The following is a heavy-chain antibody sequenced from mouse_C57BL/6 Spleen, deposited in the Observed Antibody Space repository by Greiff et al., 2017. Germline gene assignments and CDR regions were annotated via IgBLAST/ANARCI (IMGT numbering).Heavy chain of an antibody. Sequence: QVQLQQPGAELVRPGTSVKLSCKASGYTFTSYWMHWVQQRPGQGLEWIGVIDPSDSYTNYNQKFKGKATLTVDTSSSTAYMQLRSLTAEDSAVYYCARGDGSSSAWFADWGQGTLVTVSA. J-gene: IGHJ3*01. V-gene: IGHV1-59*01. CDR2: IDPSDSYT. CDR3: ARGDGSSSAWFAD. D-gene: IGHD1-1*01. CDR1: GYTFTSYW.